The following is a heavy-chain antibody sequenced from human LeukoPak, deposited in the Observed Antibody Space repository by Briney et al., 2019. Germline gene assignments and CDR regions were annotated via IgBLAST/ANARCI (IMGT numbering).Heavy chain of an antibody. V-gene: IGHV4-39*07. CDR2: IYYSGST. Sequence: SETLSLTCTVSGGSISSSSYYWGWIRQPPGKGLEWIGSIYYSGSTYYNPSLKSRVTISVDTSKNQFSLKLSSVTAADTAVYYCARDGRELLDHTPFDPWGQGTLVTVSS. D-gene: IGHD1-26*01. CDR1: GGSISSSSYY. J-gene: IGHJ5*02. CDR3: ARDGRELLDHTPFDP.